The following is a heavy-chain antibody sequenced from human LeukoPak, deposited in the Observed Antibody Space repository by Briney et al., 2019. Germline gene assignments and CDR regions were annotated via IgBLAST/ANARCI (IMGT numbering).Heavy chain of an antibody. D-gene: IGHD3-10*01. J-gene: IGHJ4*02. CDR3: ARDRDYYNYFEY. CDR2: RKHDGSEK. Sequence: PGGSLRLSCAASGFTLSRDWMSWVRQAPGKGLEWVANRKHDGSEKYYVDSVKGRFTISRDKDKNSLYLQMNSLRGEDTAVYFCARDRDYYNYFEYWGQGTLVTVSS. V-gene: IGHV3-7*04. CDR1: GFTLSRDW.